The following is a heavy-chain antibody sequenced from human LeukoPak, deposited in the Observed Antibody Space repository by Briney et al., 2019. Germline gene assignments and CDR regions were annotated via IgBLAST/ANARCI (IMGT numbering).Heavy chain of an antibody. Sequence: GGSVRLSCASSVFTLRSYWMSWVRQPRARGLEGVANIKQEGREKYYVDSVKGRFTISRDNAKNSLDLQMNSLRAEDTALYYCARDMGHGTWYGAEYFQHWGQGTLVTVSS. D-gene: IGHD6-13*01. J-gene: IGHJ1*01. CDR3: ARDMGHGTWYGAEYFQH. CDR2: IKQEGREK. CDR1: VFTLRSYW. V-gene: IGHV3-7*01.